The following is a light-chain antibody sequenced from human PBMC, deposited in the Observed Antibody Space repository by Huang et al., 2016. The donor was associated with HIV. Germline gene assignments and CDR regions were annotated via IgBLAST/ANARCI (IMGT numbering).Light chain of an antibody. CDR2: DAS. CDR3: QQYGSSPT. J-gene: IGKJ2*01. V-gene: IGKV3D-20*01. Sequence: EIVLTQSPATLSLSPGDRATLSCWASRSVSSSYLAWYQQKPGLAPRLLIYDASSRATGIPDRFSGSGSGTDFTLTISRLEPEDFAVYYCQQYGSSPTFGQGTKLEIK. CDR1: RSVSSSY.